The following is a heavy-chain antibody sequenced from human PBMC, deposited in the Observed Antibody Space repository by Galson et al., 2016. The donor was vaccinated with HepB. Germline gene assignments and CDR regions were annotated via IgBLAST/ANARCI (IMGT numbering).Heavy chain of an antibody. V-gene: IGHV3-74*01. Sequence: SLRLSCAAPRFIFRGYWMQWVRQAPGKGLMWVARINGDGTTTVYADSVKGRFTISRDSAKNTLYLQMTSLRAEDTAVYYCARDRLFMADTWGQGPLVTVSS. CDR2: INGDGTTT. CDR1: RFIFRGYW. J-gene: IGHJ5*02. CDR3: ARDRLFMADT. D-gene: IGHD2-15*01.